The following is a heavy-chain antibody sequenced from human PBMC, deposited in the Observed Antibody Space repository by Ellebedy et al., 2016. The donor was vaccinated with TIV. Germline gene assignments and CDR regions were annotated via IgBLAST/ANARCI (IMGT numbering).Heavy chain of an antibody. D-gene: IGHD1-26*01. V-gene: IGHV3-49*03. Sequence: GGSLRLXXTVSGFTFGDYAMSWFRQAPGKGLEWVGFIRSKAYGGTTEYAASVKGRFTISRDDSKSIAYLQMNSLKTEDTAVYYCTRDPGELSSPGYFDYWGQGTLVTVSS. J-gene: IGHJ4*02. CDR2: IRSKAYGGTT. CDR1: GFTFGDYA. CDR3: TRDPGELSSPGYFDY.